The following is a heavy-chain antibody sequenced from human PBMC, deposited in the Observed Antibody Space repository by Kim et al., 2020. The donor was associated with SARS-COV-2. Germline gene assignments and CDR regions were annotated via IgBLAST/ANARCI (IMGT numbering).Heavy chain of an antibody. Sequence: GGSLRLSCAASGFTFSSYGMHWVRQAPGKGLEWVAVISYDGSNKYYADSVKGRFTISRDNSKNTLYLQMNSLRAEDTAVYYCAKDRYYYDSSGYYSLFDYWGQGTLVTVSS. CDR2: ISYDGSNK. D-gene: IGHD3-22*01. J-gene: IGHJ4*02. CDR3: AKDRYYYDSSGYYSLFDY. CDR1: GFTFSSYG. V-gene: IGHV3-30*18.